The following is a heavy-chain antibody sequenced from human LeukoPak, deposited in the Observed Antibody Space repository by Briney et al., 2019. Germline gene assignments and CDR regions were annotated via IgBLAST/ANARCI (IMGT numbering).Heavy chain of an antibody. CDR2: IADVGETT. Sequence: RGSLRLSCADSGFTFNNYGMSWVRQAPGMGLGWVSAIADVGETTYYADSVKGRFTISRDYSKNTLHLQMNSVRAEDTAVYYCARKAARTSGYDYWGQGILVTVSS. V-gene: IGHV3-23*01. CDR3: ARKAARTSGYDY. D-gene: IGHD3-22*01. CDR1: GFTFNNYG. J-gene: IGHJ4*02.